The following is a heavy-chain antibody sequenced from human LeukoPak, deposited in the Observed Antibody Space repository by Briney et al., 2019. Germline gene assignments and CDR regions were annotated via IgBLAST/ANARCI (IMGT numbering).Heavy chain of an antibody. V-gene: IGHV3-7*01. CDR3: ARVGPRRQSITIFGVAHYMDV. D-gene: IGHD3-3*01. CDR1: GFTFSSYW. Sequence: GGSLRLSCAASGFTFSSYWMSWVRQAPGKGLEWVANIKQDGSEKYYVDSVKGRFTISRDNAKNSLYLQMNSLRAEDTAVYYCARVGPRRQSITIFGVAHYMDVWGKGTTVTVSS. CDR2: IKQDGSEK. J-gene: IGHJ6*03.